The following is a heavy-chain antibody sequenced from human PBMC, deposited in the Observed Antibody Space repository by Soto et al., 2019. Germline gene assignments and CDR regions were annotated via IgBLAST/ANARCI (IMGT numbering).Heavy chain of an antibody. CDR3: ARGSSSRGINY. CDR1: GGSISSYY. Sequence: SETLSLTCTVSGGSISSYYWSWIRQPPGKGLEWIGYIYYSGSTNYNPSLKSRVTISVDTSKNQFSLKLSSVTAADTAVYYCARGSSSRGINYWGQGTLVTVSS. J-gene: IGHJ4*02. V-gene: IGHV4-59*01. CDR2: IYYSGST. D-gene: IGHD6-6*01.